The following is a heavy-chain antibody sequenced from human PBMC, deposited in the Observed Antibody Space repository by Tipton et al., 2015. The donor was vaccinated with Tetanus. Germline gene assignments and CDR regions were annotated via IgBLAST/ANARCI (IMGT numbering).Heavy chain of an antibody. CDR3: ARDGGSYYTDC. D-gene: IGHD1-26*01. CDR1: GYTFTSYF. J-gene: IGHJ4*02. Sequence: QLVQSGAEVKKPGASVNVSCKASGYTFTSYFMQWVRQAPGQGLEWMGIINPSGGRTNYVQKFQGRLTMTRDKSTSTVYMELSSLRSEDTAVYYCARDGGSYYTDCWGQGTLVTVSS. V-gene: IGHV1-46*01. CDR2: INPSGGRT.